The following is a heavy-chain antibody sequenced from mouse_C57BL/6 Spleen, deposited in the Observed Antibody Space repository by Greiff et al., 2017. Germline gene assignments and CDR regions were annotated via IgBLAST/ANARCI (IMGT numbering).Heavy chain of an antibody. J-gene: IGHJ2*01. CDR1: GFSLTSYG. D-gene: IGHD2-4*01. V-gene: IGHV2-4*01. CDR2: IWSGGST. CDR3: AKNFLDYAYYFDY. Sequence: VQRVESGPGLVQPSQSLSITCTVSGFSLTSYGVHWVRQPPGKGLEWLGVIWSGGSTDYNAAFISRLSISKDNSKSQVFFKMNSLQADDTAIYYCAKNFLDYAYYFDYWGQGTTLTVSS.